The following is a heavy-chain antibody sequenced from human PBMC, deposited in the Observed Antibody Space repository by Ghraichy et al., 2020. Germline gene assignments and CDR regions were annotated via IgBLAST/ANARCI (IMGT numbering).Heavy chain of an antibody. Sequence: SVKVSCKIGRAPVCTPVTFLVLECRLQVEEWMGRIIPILGIANYAQKFQGRVTITADKSTSTAYMELSSLRSEDTAVYYCARSGDRMAPNSYWGQGTLVAVAT. CDR1: RAPVCTPV. V-gene: IGHV1-69*04. J-gene: IGHJ4*02. D-gene: IGHD5-24*01. CDR3: ARSGDRMAPNSY. CDR2: IIPILGIA.